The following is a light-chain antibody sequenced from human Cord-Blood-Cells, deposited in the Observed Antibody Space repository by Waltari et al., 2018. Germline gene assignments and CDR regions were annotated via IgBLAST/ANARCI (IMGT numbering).Light chain of an antibody. CDR1: QSVLYSSNNKKY. V-gene: IGKV4-1*01. J-gene: IGKJ2*01. CDR2: WAS. Sequence: DIVMTQSPDSLAVSLGERATIKCKSSQSVLYSSNNKKYLAWYQQKPGQTPKLLIYWASTRESGVPDRFSGSGSGTDFTLTISSLQAEDVAVYYCQQYYSTPYTFGQGTKLEIK. CDR3: QQYYSTPYT.